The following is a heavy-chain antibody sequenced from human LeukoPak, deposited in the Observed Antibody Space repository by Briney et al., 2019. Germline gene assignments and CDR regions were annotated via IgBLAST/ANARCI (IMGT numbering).Heavy chain of an antibody. Sequence: KHGESLKISCQASGYTFTSYRIGWVRQMPGKGLECMGIIYPDDSDTTYSPSFQGQVTISADKSFSTAYLQWSSLKASDTAIYYCARLGGDTYYFGSASYPNWYFDLWGRGTLVTVSS. CDR1: GYTFTSYR. V-gene: IGHV5-51*01. J-gene: IGHJ2*01. CDR2: IYPDDSDT. CDR3: ARLGGDTYYFGSASYPNWYFDL. D-gene: IGHD3-10*01.